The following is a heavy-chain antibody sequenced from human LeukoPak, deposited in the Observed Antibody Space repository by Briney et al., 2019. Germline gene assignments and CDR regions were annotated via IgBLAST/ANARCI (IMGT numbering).Heavy chain of an antibody. CDR1: GGSVNSGSYY. Sequence: PSETLSLTCTVSGGSVNSGSYYWNWIRQPPGKGLEWIGYIYYSGSTNYNPSLKSRVTISVDTSKNQFSLKLSSVTAADTAVYYCARDTDDYGQGGGMDVWGQGTTVTVSS. J-gene: IGHJ6*02. V-gene: IGHV4-61*01. CDR3: ARDTDDYGQGGGMDV. CDR2: IYYSGST. D-gene: IGHD4-17*01.